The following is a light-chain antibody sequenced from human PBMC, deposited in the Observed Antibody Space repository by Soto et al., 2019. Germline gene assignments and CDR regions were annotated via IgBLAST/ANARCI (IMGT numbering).Light chain of an antibody. J-gene: IGLJ1*01. CDR1: SSDIGHYDY. Sequence: QSALTQPASVSGSPGQSITISCTGTSSDIGHYDYVSWYQQHPGKAPKLMIYHVTYRPSGVSTRYSGSKSGNSASLTISGLQADDEADYYCCSLTTSHTYVFGSGTKLTVL. CDR3: CSLTTSHTYV. V-gene: IGLV2-14*03. CDR2: HVT.